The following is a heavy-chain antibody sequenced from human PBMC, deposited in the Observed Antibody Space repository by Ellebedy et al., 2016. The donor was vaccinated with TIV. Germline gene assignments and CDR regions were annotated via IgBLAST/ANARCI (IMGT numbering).Heavy chain of an antibody. D-gene: IGHD5-24*01. J-gene: IGHJ5*02. CDR1: GYDFTTFW. CDR3: SIAVDGTTWFDP. Sequence: PGGSLRLSCKASGYDFTTFWIGWVRQMPGKGLEWVGIIHPADSHTKYSPSFQGQVTISADKSISTAYLQLSNLKASDTAIYYCSIAVDGTTWFDPWGQGTLVTVSS. V-gene: IGHV5-51*01. CDR2: IHPADSHT.